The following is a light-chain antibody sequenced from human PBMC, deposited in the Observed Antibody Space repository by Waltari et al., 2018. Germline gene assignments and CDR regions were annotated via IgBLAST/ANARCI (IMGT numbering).Light chain of an antibody. CDR2: RHN. CDR1: SSNIGINY. Sequence: QSVLTQPPSASGTPGQTVTISCSGSSSNIGINYVYWYQQFPGTAPKLLIYRHNQWPSGVPDRFSGSKSGTSASLAVSGLRSEDGADYYCAAWDDSLSGWVFGGGTKLTVL. J-gene: IGLJ3*02. V-gene: IGLV1-47*01. CDR3: AAWDDSLSGWV.